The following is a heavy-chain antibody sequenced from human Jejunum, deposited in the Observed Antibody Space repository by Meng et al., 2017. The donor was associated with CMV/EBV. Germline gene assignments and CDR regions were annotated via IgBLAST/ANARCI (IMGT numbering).Heavy chain of an antibody. CDR3: AAGFNRADY. V-gene: IGHV3-74*01. J-gene: IGHJ4*02. Sequence: SFAASGFPFSSYWMPWVRQAPGKGLLWVSRISTDGNSATYADSVKGRFTISRDNAKNTLYLQMSNLRAEDTAVYYCAAGFNRADYWGQGTLVTVSS. D-gene: IGHD1-14*01. CDR2: ISTDGNSA. CDR1: GFPFSSYW.